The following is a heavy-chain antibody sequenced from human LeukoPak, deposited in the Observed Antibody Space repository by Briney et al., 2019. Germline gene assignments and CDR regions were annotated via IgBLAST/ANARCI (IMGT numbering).Heavy chain of an antibody. CDR2: ISAYNGNT. D-gene: IGHD6-13*01. Sequence: ASVKVSCKASGYTFTSYGISWVRQAPGQGLEWMGWISAYNGNTNYAQKLRGRVTTTTDTSTSTAYMELRSLRSDDTAVYYCAREKQSSSWYSFDYWGQGTLVTVSS. CDR3: AREKQSSSWYSFDY. J-gene: IGHJ4*02. CDR1: GYTFTSYG. V-gene: IGHV1-18*01.